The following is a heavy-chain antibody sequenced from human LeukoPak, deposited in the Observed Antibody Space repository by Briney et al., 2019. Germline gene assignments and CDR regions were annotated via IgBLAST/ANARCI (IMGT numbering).Heavy chain of an antibody. Sequence: KAGGSLRLSCAASGFTFSTCSMNWVRQAPGKGLEWVSFISSDSSYIYYADSVKGRFTISRDNTKNSLYLQMNSLRAEDTAVYYCARGEYYDFWSGYHNFDYWGQGTLVTVSS. CDR3: ARGEYYDFWSGYHNFDY. CDR2: ISSDSSYI. J-gene: IGHJ4*02. D-gene: IGHD3-3*01. V-gene: IGHV3-21*01. CDR1: GFTFSTCS.